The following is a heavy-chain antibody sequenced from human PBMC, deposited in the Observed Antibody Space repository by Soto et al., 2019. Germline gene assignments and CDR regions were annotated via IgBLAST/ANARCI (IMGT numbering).Heavy chain of an antibody. CDR3: AREAFYGDYVLGWFDP. J-gene: IGHJ5*02. V-gene: IGHV1-69*06. CDR1: GGTFSSYA. CDR2: IIPIFGTA. Sequence: SVKVSCKASGGTFSSYAISWVRQAPGQGLEWMGGIIPIFGTASYAQKFQGRVTITADKSTSTAYMELSSLGSEDTAVYYCAREAFYGDYVLGWFDPWGQGTLVTVSS. D-gene: IGHD4-17*01.